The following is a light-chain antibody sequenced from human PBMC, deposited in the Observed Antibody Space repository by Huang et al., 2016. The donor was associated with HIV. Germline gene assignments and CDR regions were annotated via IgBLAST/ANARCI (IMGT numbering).Light chain of an antibody. CDR3: HYYGSSSYT. CDR1: QSIDSGY. Sequence: VLTQSPGTLSLSPGERATLSCRASQSIDSGYLAWYQQKPGQAPRLLIYGASDRATGIPDRFSGSGYGTDFTLTISRLEPEDFALYHCHYYGSSSYTFGQGTKLEIK. CDR2: GAS. J-gene: IGKJ2*01. V-gene: IGKV3-20*01.